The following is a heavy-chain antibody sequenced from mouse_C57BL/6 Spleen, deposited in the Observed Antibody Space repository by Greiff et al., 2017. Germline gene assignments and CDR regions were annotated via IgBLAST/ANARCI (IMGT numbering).Heavy chain of an antibody. V-gene: IGHV5-12*01. D-gene: IGHD1-1*01. CDR1: GFTFSDYY. CDR3: ARRLGPTVVDAMDY. Sequence: EVMLVESGGGLVQPGGSLKLSCAASGFTFSDYYMYWVRQTPEKRLEWVAYISNGGGSTYYPDTVKGRFTISRDNAKNTLYLQMSRLKSEDTAMYDCARRLGPTVVDAMDYWGQGTSVTVSS. CDR2: ISNGGGST. J-gene: IGHJ4*01.